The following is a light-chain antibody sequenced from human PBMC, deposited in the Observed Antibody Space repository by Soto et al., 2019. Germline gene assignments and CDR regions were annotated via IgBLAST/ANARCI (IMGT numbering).Light chain of an antibody. V-gene: IGLV1-51*01. J-gene: IGLJ1*01. Sequence: QSVLTQPPSVSVAPGQKVTISCSGSSSNIGNNYVSWYQQLPGTAPKLLIYDNNKRPSGIPDRFSGSKSGTSATLGITGPQTGDEADYYCGTWDSSLSAYVFGTGTKLTVL. CDR2: DNN. CDR3: GTWDSSLSAYV. CDR1: SSNIGNNY.